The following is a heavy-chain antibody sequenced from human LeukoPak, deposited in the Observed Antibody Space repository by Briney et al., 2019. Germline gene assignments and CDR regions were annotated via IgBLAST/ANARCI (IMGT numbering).Heavy chain of an antibody. CDR3: ARKARGYWFDP. D-gene: IGHD3-22*01. CDR1: GYSFTSYW. Sequence: KISCKGSGYSFTSYWIGWVRQAPGQGLEWMGGIIPIFGTANYAQKFQGRVTITADESTSTAYMELSSLRSEDTAVYYCARKARGYWFDPWGQGTLVTVSS. V-gene: IGHV1-69*01. CDR2: IIPIFGTA. J-gene: IGHJ5*02.